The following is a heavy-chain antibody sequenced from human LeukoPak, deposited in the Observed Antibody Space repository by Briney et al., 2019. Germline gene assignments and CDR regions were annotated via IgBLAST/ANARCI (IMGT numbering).Heavy chain of an antibody. D-gene: IGHD3-10*01. CDR2: ISYDGSNK. J-gene: IGHJ6*02. CDR1: GFTFSSYG. V-gene: IGHV3-30*03. Sequence: GRSLRLSCAASGFTFSSYGMHWVRQAPGKGLEWVAVISYDGSNKYYADSVKGRFTISRDNSKNTLYLQMNSLRAEDTAVYYCARDWSGDDYYYYGMDVWGQGTTVTVSS. CDR3: ARDWSGDDYYYYGMDV.